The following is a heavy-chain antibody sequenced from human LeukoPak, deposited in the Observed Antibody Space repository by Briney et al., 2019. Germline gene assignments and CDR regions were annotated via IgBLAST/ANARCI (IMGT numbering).Heavy chain of an antibody. Sequence: PSQTLSLTCAVSGGSISSGGYSWSWIRQPPGKGLEWIGYIYHSGSTYYNPSLKSRVTISVDRSKNQFSLKLSSVTAADTAVYYCARGLWRSGIENWGQGTLVTVSS. CDR1: GGSISSGGYS. V-gene: IGHV4-30-2*01. CDR3: ARGLWRSGIEN. CDR2: IYHSGST. D-gene: IGHD4/OR15-4a*01. J-gene: IGHJ4*02.